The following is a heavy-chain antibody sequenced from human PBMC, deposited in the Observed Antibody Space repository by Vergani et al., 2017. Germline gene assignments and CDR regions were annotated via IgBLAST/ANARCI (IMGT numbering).Heavy chain of an antibody. J-gene: IGHJ4*02. CDR1: GYYFATTW. CDR2: IWPDDSDT. V-gene: IGHV5-51*03. CDR3: VTHSAVVDN. Sequence: EVQLVQSGAEVRKPGASLKTFCTTSGYYFATTWIGWVRQTPGKGLEWMGLIWPDDSDTRYSPSFHGKVTISADKSITTAYLQWASLKASDTAIYYCVTHSAVVDNWGQGTLITVSS. D-gene: IGHD4-23*01.